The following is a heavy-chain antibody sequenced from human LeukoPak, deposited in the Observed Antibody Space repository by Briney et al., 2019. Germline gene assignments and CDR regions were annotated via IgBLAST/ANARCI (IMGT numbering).Heavy chain of an antibody. CDR1: GFSFSGYY. V-gene: IGHV4-34*01. J-gene: IGHJ6*02. CDR2: INHSGST. Sequence: KTAETLSLTCAVYGFSFSGYYWSWIRQPPGKGLEWIGEINHSGSTNYNPSLKSRVTISVDTSKNQFSLKLSSVTAVDTAVYYCARGSSHSCSWTPRHGMDVWGQGTTVTVSS. D-gene: IGHD6-13*01. CDR3: ARGSSHSCSWTPRHGMDV.